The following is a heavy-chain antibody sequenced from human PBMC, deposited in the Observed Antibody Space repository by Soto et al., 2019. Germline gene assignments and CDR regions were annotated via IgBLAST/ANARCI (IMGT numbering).Heavy chain of an antibody. D-gene: IGHD2-15*01. CDR1: GGSFSGYY. Sequence: SETLSLTCAVYGGSFSGYYWSWIRQPPGKGLERIGEINHSGSTNYNPSLKSRVTISVDTSKNQFSLKLSSVTAADTAVYYCARGRVVVVAATSGNWFDPWGQGTLVTVSS. CDR2: INHSGST. V-gene: IGHV4-34*01. J-gene: IGHJ5*02. CDR3: ARGRVVVVAATSGNWFDP.